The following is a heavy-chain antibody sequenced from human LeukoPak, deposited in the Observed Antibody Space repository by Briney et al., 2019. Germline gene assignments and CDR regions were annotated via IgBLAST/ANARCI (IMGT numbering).Heavy chain of an antibody. J-gene: IGHJ4*02. V-gene: IGHV3-23*01. Sequence: PGGSLRLSCAASGFTFSSYAMSWVRQAPGKGLEWVSAISGSGGSTYYADSVKGRVTISRDNSKNTLYLQRNSLRAEDTAVYYCAKDPSYYGDSSSYIDYWGQGTLVTVSS. D-gene: IGHD3-22*01. CDR2: ISGSGGST. CDR3: AKDPSYYGDSSSYIDY. CDR1: GFTFSSYA.